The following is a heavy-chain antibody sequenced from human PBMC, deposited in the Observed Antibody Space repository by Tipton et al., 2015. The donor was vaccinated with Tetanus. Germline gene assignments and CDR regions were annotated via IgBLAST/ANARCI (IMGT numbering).Heavy chain of an antibody. V-gene: IGHV1-2*02. D-gene: IGHD6-19*01. CDR3: ATKKSSGSNIAWFDP. CDR1: GYTFTGYY. CDR2: INPYSGGT. Sequence: QLVQSGAEVKKPGASVKVSCKASGYTFTGYYMHWVRQAPGQGLERMGWINPYSGGTNYAQKFQGRVTMTRDTSISTAYMELSRLRSDDTAVYYCATKKSSGSNIAWFDPWGQGTLVTVSS. J-gene: IGHJ5*02.